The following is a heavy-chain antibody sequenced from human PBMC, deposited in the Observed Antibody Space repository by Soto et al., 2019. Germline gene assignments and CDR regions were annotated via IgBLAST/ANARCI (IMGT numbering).Heavy chain of an antibody. V-gene: IGHV4-39*01. CDR2: IYYRGNT. Sequence: QLQLQESGPGLVKPSETLSLTCSVSGDSINSDKYYWGWIRQPPGKGLEWIGSIYYRGNTYYNPSLQTRVTISPDKSNSQFSLKLNSVTAADSAVYFCARLEGLATISYYFDFWGQGSQVTVSS. J-gene: IGHJ4*02. CDR1: GDSINSDKYY. D-gene: IGHD3-9*01. CDR3: ARLEGLATISYYFDF.